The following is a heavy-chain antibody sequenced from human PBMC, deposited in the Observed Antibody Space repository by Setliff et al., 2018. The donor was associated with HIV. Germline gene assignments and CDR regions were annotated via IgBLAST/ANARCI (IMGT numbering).Heavy chain of an antibody. D-gene: IGHD1-1*01. J-gene: IGHJ4*02. Sequence: GASVKVSCKASGYTFTGYILHWVRQAAGQGLEWVGRIAPSSGGIHYAQKFQDRVTMTRDTSTSTVYMDLSRLRSEDTAVYYCAREFPGGTKGFDYWGQGTLVTVSS. V-gene: IGHV1-46*01. CDR3: AREFPGGTKGFDY. CDR2: IAPSSGGI. CDR1: GYTFTGYI.